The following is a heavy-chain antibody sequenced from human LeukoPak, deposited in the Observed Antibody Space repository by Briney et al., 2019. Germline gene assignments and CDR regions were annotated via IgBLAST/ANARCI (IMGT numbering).Heavy chain of an antibody. D-gene: IGHD5-18*01. V-gene: IGHV4-34*01. Sequence: SETLSLTCAVYGGSFSGYYWSWIRQPPGKGLEWIGEITHSGSTNYNPSLKGRVTISGDTSKNQFSLKLSSVTAADTAVYYCARGPGGYGIQLPLWGQGTLVTVSS. J-gene: IGHJ4*02. CDR3: ARGPGGYGIQLPL. CDR2: ITHSGST. CDR1: GGSFSGYY.